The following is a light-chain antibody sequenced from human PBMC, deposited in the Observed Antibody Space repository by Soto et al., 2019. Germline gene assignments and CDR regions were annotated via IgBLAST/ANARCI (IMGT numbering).Light chain of an antibody. CDR1: XXLLHSNGYNY. Sequence: DIVVTQSPLSLPVTPGEPACISCMSXXXLLHSNGYNYLDWYLQKPGQSPQLLIYLGSNRASGVPDRFSGSGSGTDFTLKISRVEAEDVGVYYCMQALQTPTFGQGTRLEIK. CDR3: MQALQTPT. CDR2: LGS. V-gene: IGKV2-28*01. J-gene: IGKJ5*01.